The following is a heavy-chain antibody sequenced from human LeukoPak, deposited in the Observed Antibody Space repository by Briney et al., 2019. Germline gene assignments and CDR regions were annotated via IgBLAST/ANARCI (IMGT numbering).Heavy chain of an antibody. CDR2: ISWDGGST. Sequence: GGSLRLSCAASGFTFDDYTMHWVRQAPGKGLEWVSLISWDGGSTYYADSVKGRFTISRDNSKNSLYPQMNSLRTEDTALYYCAKAKTQRGGWLPFDYWGQGTLVTVSS. CDR3: AKAKTQRGGWLPFDY. J-gene: IGHJ4*02. CDR1: GFTFDDYT. D-gene: IGHD5-12*01. V-gene: IGHV3-43*01.